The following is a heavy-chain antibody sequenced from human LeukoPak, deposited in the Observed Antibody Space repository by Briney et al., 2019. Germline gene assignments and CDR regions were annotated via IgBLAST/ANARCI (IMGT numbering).Heavy chain of an antibody. CDR1: GYTFTGYY. J-gene: IGHJ4*02. CDR3: ARDFGDGYNAYYFDY. CDR2: INPNSGGT. D-gene: IGHD5-24*01. Sequence: ASVKVSCKASGYTFTGYYMHWVRQAPGQGLEWMGRINPNSGGTKYAPKFQGRVTMTRDTSISTAFMELSRLRSDDTAMYYCARDFGDGYNAYYFDYWGQGTLVTVSS. V-gene: IGHV1-2*02.